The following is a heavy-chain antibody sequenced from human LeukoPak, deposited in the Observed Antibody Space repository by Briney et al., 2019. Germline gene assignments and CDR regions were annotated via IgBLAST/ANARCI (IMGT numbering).Heavy chain of an antibody. D-gene: IGHD5-24*01. CDR1: GYTFTNYA. V-gene: IGHV1-3*01. Sequence: ASVKVSCKASGYTFTNYAMHWVRQAPGQRPEWLAWINAANGYARYSQDLQGRVIITRDTSASTAYMEVNNLRSDDTAMYYCAIRDGHTDHWGQGTLVTVS. J-gene: IGHJ4*02. CDR3: AIRDGHTDH. CDR2: INAANGYA.